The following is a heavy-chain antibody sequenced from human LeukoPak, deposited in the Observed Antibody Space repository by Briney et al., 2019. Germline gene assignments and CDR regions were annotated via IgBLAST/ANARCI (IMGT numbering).Heavy chain of an antibody. Sequence: AGGSLRLSCAASGLAFSTYSMSWVRQAPGKGLYWVSGISASGSSTYYADSVKGRFTISRDNAKNSLYLQMNSLRAEDTAVYYCASLPGENNYYYGMDVWGQGTTVTVSS. J-gene: IGHJ6*02. CDR3: ASLPGENNYYYGMDV. CDR1: GLAFSTYS. CDR2: ISASGSST. V-gene: IGHV3-23*01. D-gene: IGHD3-10*01.